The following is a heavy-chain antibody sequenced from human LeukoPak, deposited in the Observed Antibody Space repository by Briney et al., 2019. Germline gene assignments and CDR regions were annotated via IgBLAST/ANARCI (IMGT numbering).Heavy chain of an antibody. J-gene: IGHJ4*02. CDR1: GYSFTSYW. CDR3: ARRGLYSSSWLPGY. D-gene: IGHD6-13*01. V-gene: IGHV5-51*01. CDR2: IYPGDSDN. Sequence: GESLKISCKGSGYSFTSYWIGWVRQMPRKGLEWMGIIYPGDSDNRYSPSFQGQVTIPAYKSISTASLQWSSLRASDTAMYYCARRGLYSSSWLPGYWGQGTLVTVSS.